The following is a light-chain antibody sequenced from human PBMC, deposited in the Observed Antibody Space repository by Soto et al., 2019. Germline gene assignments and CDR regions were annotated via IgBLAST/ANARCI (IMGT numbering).Light chain of an antibody. CDR2: DVS. Sequence: QSALTQPAAVSGSPGQSITISCTGTSSDIGGYDYVSWYQQPPGKAPKLMIYDVSNRPSGVSHRFSGSKSGNTASLTISGLQAEDEGDYYCSSYTSSNTLLFGGGTKVTVL. CDR1: SSDIGGYDY. CDR3: SSYTSSNTLL. V-gene: IGLV2-14*01. J-gene: IGLJ2*01.